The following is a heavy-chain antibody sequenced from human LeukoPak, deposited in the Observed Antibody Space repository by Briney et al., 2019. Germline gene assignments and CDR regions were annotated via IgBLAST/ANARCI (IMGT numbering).Heavy chain of an antibody. J-gene: IGHJ4*02. V-gene: IGHV4-39*01. D-gene: IGHD2-2*01. Sequence: SETLSLTCTVSGGSISSSDYYWGWVRQPPGKGLEWIGSIYYSGSTYYNPSLKSRVTISIDTSKNQFSLKLSSVTAADTIVYYCARQGCSSTACPFDYWGQGILVTVSS. CDR3: ARQGCSSTACPFDY. CDR2: IYYSGST. CDR1: GGSISSSDYY.